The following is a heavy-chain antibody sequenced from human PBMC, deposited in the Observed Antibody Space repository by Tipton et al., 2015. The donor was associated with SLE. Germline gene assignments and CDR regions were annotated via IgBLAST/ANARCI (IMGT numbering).Heavy chain of an antibody. V-gene: IGHV4-59*11. J-gene: IGHJ4*02. D-gene: IGHD4-17*01. Sequence: TLSLTCSVSGGSMSYHYWSWIRQPPGKGLEWIGYIYYTGNTNYNPSLKSRVTISVDTSKNQFSLKLSSVTAADTAVYYCARGTTVPDYWGQGTLVTVSS. CDR1: GGSMSYHY. CDR3: ARGTTVPDY. CDR2: IYYTGNT.